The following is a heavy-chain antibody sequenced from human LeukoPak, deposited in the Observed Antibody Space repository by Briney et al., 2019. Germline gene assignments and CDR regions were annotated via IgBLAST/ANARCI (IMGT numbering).Heavy chain of an antibody. V-gene: IGHV3-13*04. CDR1: GFTFSSHD. CDR3: TRAAMIYSISGRRFDY. D-gene: IGHD3/OR15-3a*01. J-gene: IGHJ4*02. Sequence: PGGSLRLSCAASGFTFSSHDMHWVRQVIGKGPEWVSTSGTTGDTYYAGFVAGRFTISRDNAKNSLYLQMNSLTVDDTAVYYCTRAAMIYSISGRRFDYWGRGTLVTVSS. CDR2: SGTTGDT.